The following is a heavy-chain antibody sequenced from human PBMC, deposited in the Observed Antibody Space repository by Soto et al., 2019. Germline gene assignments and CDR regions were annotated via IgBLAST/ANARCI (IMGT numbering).Heavy chain of an antibody. CDR2: INAGNGNT. D-gene: IGHD3-16*02. V-gene: IGHV1-3*05. CDR3: ARSAISPYGGLIGPFDY. CDR1: GYTFTGYA. J-gene: IGHJ4*02. Sequence: QVQLVQSGAEEKKPGASVKVSCRASGYTFTGYAMHWVRQAPGQRLEWMGWINAGNGNTKFSQKFQGRVTITRDTSAITVYMELSSLRSEDTAVYYCARSAISPYGGLIGPFDYWGQGNLVTVSP.